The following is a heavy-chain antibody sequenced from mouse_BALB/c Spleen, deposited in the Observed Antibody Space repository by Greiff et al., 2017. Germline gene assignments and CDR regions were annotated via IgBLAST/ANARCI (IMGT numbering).Heavy chain of an antibody. V-gene: IGHV2-2*02. Sequence: VKLQQSGPGLVQPSQSLSITCTVSGFSLTSYGVHWVRQSPGKGLEWLGVIWSGGSTDYNAAFISRLSISKDNSKSQVFFKMNSLQANDTAIYYCARGDYDRGDYWGQGTSVTVSS. CDR3: ARGDYDRGDY. J-gene: IGHJ4*01. D-gene: IGHD2-4*01. CDR2: IWSGGST. CDR1: GFSLTSYG.